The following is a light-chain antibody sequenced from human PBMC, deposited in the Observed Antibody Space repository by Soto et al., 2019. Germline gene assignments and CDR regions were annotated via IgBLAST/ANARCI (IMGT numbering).Light chain of an antibody. CDR2: EVT. Sequence: QSVLTQPASVSGSPGQSITISCTGTSSDVGGYNLVSWYQQHPGEAPKLMIYEVTNRPSGVSNRFSGSKSGNTVSLTISGLQAEDEADYYCSSYIPRITDWAFGGGTKLTVL. J-gene: IGLJ3*02. CDR1: SSDVGGYNL. CDR3: SSYIPRITDWA. V-gene: IGLV2-14*03.